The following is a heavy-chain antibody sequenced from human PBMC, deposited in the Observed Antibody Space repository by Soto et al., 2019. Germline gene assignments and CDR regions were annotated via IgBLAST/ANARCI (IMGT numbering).Heavy chain of an antibody. CDR3: ARVGAAAGPYYFDN. J-gene: IGHJ4*02. D-gene: IGHD6-13*01. CDR1: GGTFSSYA. Sequence: ASVKVSCKASGGTFSSYAMHWVRQAPGQRLEWMGWINADNDKTKYSQKFQGRVTITRDTFASTAYMELSSLRSEDTAVYYCARVGAAAGPYYFDNWGQGTLVTVSP. V-gene: IGHV1-3*01. CDR2: INADNDKT.